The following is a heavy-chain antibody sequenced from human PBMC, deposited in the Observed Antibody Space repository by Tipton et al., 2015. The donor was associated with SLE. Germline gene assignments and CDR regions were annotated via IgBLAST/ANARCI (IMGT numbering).Heavy chain of an antibody. D-gene: IGHD2-15*01. CDR1: GGSISSYY. CDR3: ARAEGSWDAFDI. J-gene: IGHJ3*02. Sequence: TLSLTCTVSGGSISSYYWSWIRQPPGKGLEWIGYLHYSGSTNYHPSLESRVTISPDTSKNRFSLRLNSVTAADTAMYYCARAEGSWDAFDIWGQGTMVTVSS. V-gene: IGHV4-59*08. CDR2: LHYSGST.